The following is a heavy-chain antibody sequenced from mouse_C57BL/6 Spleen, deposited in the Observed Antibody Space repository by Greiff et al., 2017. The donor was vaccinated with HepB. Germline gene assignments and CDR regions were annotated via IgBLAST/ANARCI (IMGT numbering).Heavy chain of an antibody. CDR1: GYTFTSYW. J-gene: IGHJ3*01. V-gene: IGHV1-69*01. CDR3: ARQTAQATWFAY. Sequence: QVQLKQPGAELVMPGASVKLSCKASGYTFTSYWMHWVKQRPGQGLEWIGEIDPSDSYTNYNQKFKGKSTLTVDKSSSTAYMQLSSLTSEDSAVYYCARQTAQATWFAYWGQGTLVTVSA. CDR2: IDPSDSYT. D-gene: IGHD3-2*02.